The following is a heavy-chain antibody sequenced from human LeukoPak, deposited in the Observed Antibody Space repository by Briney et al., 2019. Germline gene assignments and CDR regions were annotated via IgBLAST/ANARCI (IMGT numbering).Heavy chain of an antibody. Sequence: PSETLSLTRTVSGGSVSRYYWNWIRQPPGKGLEWIGYISYSGFTSYNPSLKSRVTISLDTSNNQFSLRLSSVTAADTAMYYCARDSGATTVTTSGAFDIWGQGTMIPVSS. J-gene: IGHJ3*02. D-gene: IGHD4-11*01. CDR1: GGSVSRYY. CDR2: ISYSGFT. V-gene: IGHV4-59*02. CDR3: ARDSGATTVTTSGAFDI.